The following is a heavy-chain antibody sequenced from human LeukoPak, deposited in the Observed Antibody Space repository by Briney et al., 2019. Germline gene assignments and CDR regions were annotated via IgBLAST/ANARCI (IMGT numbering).Heavy chain of an antibody. J-gene: IGHJ5*02. CDR1: GYTFTGYY. V-gene: IGHV1-18*04. CDR2: ISAYNGNT. Sequence: ASVKVSCKASGYTFTGYYMRWVRQAPGQGLEWMGWISAYNGNTNYAQKLQGRVTMTTDTSTSTAYMELRSLRSDDTAVYYCARDQSRDYYGSGSSPLDPWGQGTLVTVSS. D-gene: IGHD3-10*01. CDR3: ARDQSRDYYGSGSSPLDP.